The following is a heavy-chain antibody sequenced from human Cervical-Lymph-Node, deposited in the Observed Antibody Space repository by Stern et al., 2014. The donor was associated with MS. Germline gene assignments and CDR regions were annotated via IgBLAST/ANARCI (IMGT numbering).Heavy chain of an antibody. D-gene: IGHD6-19*01. Sequence: VQLVESGTEVKKPGASVKVSCKTSGYTFTAKYLHWIRQAPGQGLEWMGWINPNSGGTKYAPNFQGRVTMTSDRSITTAYMELSSLRSDDTAVFFCARDSGRSGWYDDFDYWGQGTLV. J-gene: IGHJ4*02. CDR3: ARDSGRSGWYDDFDY. CDR2: INPNSGGT. V-gene: IGHV1-2*02. CDR1: GYTFTAKY.